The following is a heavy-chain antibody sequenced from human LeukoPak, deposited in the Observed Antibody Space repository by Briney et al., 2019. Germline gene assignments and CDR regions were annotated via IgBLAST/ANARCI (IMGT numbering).Heavy chain of an antibody. CDR2: ISGSGGST. CDR1: GFTFSSYA. Sequence: GGSLRLSCAASGFTFSSYAMSWVRHAPGKGLEWVSAISGSGGSTYYADSVKGRFTISRDNSKNTLYLQMNSLRAEDTAVYYCAKGDYYDSSGDQAWGQGTLVTVSS. V-gene: IGHV3-23*01. J-gene: IGHJ4*02. CDR3: AKGDYYDSSGDQA. D-gene: IGHD3-22*01.